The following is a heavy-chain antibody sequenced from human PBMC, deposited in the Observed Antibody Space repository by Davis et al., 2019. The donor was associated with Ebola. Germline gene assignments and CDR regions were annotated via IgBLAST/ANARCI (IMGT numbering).Heavy chain of an antibody. CDR2: IYYSGST. CDR1: GGSISSSSYY. J-gene: IGHJ6*04. CDR3: AGQARGWLRYGMDV. V-gene: IGHV4-39*01. D-gene: IGHD3-22*01. Sequence: MPSETLSLTCTVSGGSISSSSYYWGWIRQPPGKGLEWIGSIYYSGSTYYNPSLKSRVTISVDTSKNQFSLKLSSVTAADTAVYYCAGQARGWLRYGMDVWGKGTTVTVSS.